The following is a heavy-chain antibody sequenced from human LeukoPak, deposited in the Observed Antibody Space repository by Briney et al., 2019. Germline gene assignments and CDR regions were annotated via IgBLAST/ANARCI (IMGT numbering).Heavy chain of an antibody. CDR3: ARGFIAVAATFDY. CDR2: MNPNSGNT. Sequence: ASVKVSCKASGYTFTSYDINWVRQATGQGLEWMGWMNPNSGNTGYAQKFQGRVTITRNTSISTAYMELSSLRSEDTAVYYSARGFIAVAATFDYWGQGTLVTVSS. CDR1: GYTFTSYD. J-gene: IGHJ4*02. V-gene: IGHV1-8*03. D-gene: IGHD6-19*01.